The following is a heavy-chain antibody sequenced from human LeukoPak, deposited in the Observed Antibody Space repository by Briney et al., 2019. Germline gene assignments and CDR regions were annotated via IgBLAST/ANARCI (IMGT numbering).Heavy chain of an antibody. J-gene: IGHJ4*02. V-gene: IGHV3-11*04. CDR3: ARDVCSGGSCYSGGVY. CDR1: GFTFSDDY. CDR2: ISSSGSTI. D-gene: IGHD2-15*01. Sequence: GGSLRLSCAASGFTFSDDYMSWIRQAPGKGLEWVSYISSSGSTIYYADSVKGRFTIYRDNAKNSLYLQMNSLRAEDTAVYYCARDVCSGGSCYSGGVYWGQGTLVTVSS.